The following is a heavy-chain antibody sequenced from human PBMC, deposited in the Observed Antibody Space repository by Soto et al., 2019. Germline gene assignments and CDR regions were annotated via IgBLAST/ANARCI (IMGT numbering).Heavy chain of an antibody. V-gene: IGHV4-39*01. CDR1: GGSIISSSYY. Sequence: SETLSLTCTVSGGSIISSSYYWVWIRQPPGKGLEWIGSIYYSGSTYYNPSLKSRVTISVDTSKNQFSLKLSSVTAADTAVYYCARGHDYVWGSYRFYYYYGMDVWGQGTTVTVSS. CDR2: IYYSGST. CDR3: ARGHDYVWGSYRFYYYYGMDV. J-gene: IGHJ6*02. D-gene: IGHD3-16*02.